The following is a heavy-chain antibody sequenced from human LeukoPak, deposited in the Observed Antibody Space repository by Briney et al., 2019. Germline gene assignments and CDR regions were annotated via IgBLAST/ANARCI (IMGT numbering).Heavy chain of an antibody. CDR2: ISYDGSNK. V-gene: IGHV3-30*04. CDR3: ARDEARPLWFGELLWSWFDP. D-gene: IGHD3-10*01. Sequence: GGSLRLSCAASGFTFSSYAMHWVRQAPGKGLEWVAVISYDGSNKYYADSVKGRFTISRDNSKNTLYLQMNSLRAEDTAVYYCARDEARPLWFGELLWSWFDPWGQGTLVTVSS. J-gene: IGHJ5*02. CDR1: GFTFSSYA.